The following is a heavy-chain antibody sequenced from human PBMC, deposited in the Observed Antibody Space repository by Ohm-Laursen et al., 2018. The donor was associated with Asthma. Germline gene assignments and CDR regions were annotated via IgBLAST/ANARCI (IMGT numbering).Heavy chain of an antibody. D-gene: IGHD4-11*01. Sequence: SLRLSCTASGFTFSDYGMHWVRQAPGKGLEWVAVISYDGSNKYYADSAKGRFTISRDNSKNTLYLQMNSLRAEDTAVYYCARGEVPVYYYGLDDWGQGTTVTVSS. V-gene: IGHV3-30*03. CDR2: ISYDGSNK. CDR3: ARGEVPVYYYGLDD. J-gene: IGHJ6*02. CDR1: GFTFSDYG.